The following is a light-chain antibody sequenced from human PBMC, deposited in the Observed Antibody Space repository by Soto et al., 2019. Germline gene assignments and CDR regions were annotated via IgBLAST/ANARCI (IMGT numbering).Light chain of an antibody. V-gene: IGKV4-1*01. CDR2: WAS. CDR3: QQYDTTPLT. CDR1: QSVLYSSNNKNY. J-gene: IGKJ3*01. Sequence: DIVMTQSPDSLAVSLGERATINCKSSQSVLYSSNNKNYLAWFQQKPGQPPKLLIYWASNRESGVPDRFSASGAVRDFTLTISSLQAEDVAVYYCQQYDTTPLTFGPGIKVDIK.